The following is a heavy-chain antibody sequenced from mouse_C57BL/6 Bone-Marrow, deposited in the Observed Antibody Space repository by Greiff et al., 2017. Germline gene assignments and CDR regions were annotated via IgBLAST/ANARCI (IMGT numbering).Heavy chain of an antibody. Sequence: EVKLMESGGGLVKPGGSLKLSCAASGFTFSDYGMHWVRQAPEKGLEWVAYISSGSSTFYYADTVKGRFTISRANAKNTRFLRMTSLRSEDTAMYYCARRNLRRWGQGTTLTVSS. CDR2: ISSGSSTF. V-gene: IGHV5-17*01. D-gene: IGHD1-2*01. CDR3: ARRNLRR. CDR1: GFTFSDYG. J-gene: IGHJ2*01.